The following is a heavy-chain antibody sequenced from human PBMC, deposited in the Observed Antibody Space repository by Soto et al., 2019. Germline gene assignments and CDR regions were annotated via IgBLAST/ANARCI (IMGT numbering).Heavy chain of an antibody. D-gene: IGHD6-19*01. CDR2: ISAYNGNT. Sequence: ASVKVSCKASDYTFNSYGSSWVRQAPGQGLEWMGWISAYNGNTNYAQKLQGRVTMTTDTSTSTAYMELRSLTSDDTAVYFCARVKGSGWLNWFDPWGQGTPVTVSS. CDR3: ARVKGSGWLNWFDP. CDR1: DYTFNSYG. J-gene: IGHJ5*02. V-gene: IGHV1-18*01.